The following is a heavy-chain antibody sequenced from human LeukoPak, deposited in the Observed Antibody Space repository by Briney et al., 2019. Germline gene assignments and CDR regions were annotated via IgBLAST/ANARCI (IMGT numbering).Heavy chain of an antibody. CDR2: ISGGGSYI. Sequence: PGGSLRLSCSVSGFTFSSYSMNWVRQAPGKGLQWVSSISGGGSYIFYADSVKGRFSVSRDNAKNSVFLQMNSLRAEDTAVYFCARGLGDYDAFDVWGHGTRVTVAS. CDR1: GFTFSSYS. J-gene: IGHJ3*01. D-gene: IGHD4-17*01. V-gene: IGHV3-21*01. CDR3: ARGLGDYDAFDV.